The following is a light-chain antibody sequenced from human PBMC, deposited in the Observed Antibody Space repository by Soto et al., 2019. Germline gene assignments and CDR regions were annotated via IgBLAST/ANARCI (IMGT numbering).Light chain of an antibody. J-gene: IGKJ4*01. CDR2: DAS. CDR1: QSIGTY. Sequence: EIVLTQSPATLSLSPGERATLSCRASQSIGTYLAWYQQKPGQAPRLLIYDASNRATGIPARFSGSGFETEFTLTITSLQSEDIAVYFCQQYKNWPPLTFGGGTKVDIK. CDR3: QQYKNWPPLT. V-gene: IGKV3-11*01.